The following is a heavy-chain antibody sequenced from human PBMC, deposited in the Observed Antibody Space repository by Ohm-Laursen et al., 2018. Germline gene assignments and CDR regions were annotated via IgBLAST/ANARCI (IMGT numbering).Heavy chain of an antibody. J-gene: IGHJ4*02. CDR2: INISGT. CDR3: AGRGY. V-gene: IGHV4-4*07. D-gene: IGHD1-26*01. Sequence: SDTLSLTCAVTGDSISTSYWSWIRQPAGKGLGWIGRINISGTNYNPSLKSRVTMSVDTSKNQFSLNLSSVTAADTAVYYCAGRGYWGQGTLVTVSS. CDR1: GDSISTSY.